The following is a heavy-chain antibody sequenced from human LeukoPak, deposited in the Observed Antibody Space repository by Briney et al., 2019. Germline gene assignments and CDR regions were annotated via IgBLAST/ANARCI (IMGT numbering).Heavy chain of an antibody. V-gene: IGHV4-59*08. Sequence: SETLSLTCTVSGGSISSYYWSWIRQPPGKGLEWIGYIYYSGSTSYNPSLKSRVTISVDTSKNQFSLKLSSVTAADTAVYYCARVEGLHYYMDVWGKGTTVTVSS. D-gene: IGHD3-16*01. CDR3: ARVEGLHYYMDV. CDR1: GGSISSYY. J-gene: IGHJ6*03. CDR2: IYYSGST.